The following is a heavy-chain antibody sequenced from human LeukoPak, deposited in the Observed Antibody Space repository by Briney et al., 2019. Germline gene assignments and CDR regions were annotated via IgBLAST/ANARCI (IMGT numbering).Heavy chain of an antibody. CDR2: IYYSGST. D-gene: IGHD1-26*01. CDR1: GGSISSSSYY. Sequence: PSETLSLTCTVSGGSISSSSYYWGWIRQPPGKGLEWIGSIYYSGSTYYNPSLKSRVTVSVDTSKNQFSLKLSSVTAADTAVYYCARPPYSGSYGRDYWGQGTLVTVSS. J-gene: IGHJ4*02. CDR3: ARPPYSGSYGRDY. V-gene: IGHV4-39*01.